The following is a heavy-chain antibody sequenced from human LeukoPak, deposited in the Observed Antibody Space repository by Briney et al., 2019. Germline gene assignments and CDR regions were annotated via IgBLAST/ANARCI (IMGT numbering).Heavy chain of an antibody. J-gene: IGHJ3*01. CDR3: AKIRYRSDYVEGFGAFDL. D-gene: IGHD3-16*01. CDR2: ISGRGVYT. Sequence: GGSLRLSCAASGFSFSTYGISWVRQAPGRGLEWVAGISGRGVYTYYADSVKGRFTISRDTSKNTLYLQMNSLRADDTAVYFCAKIRYRSDYVEGFGAFDLWGQGTMVTVSS. V-gene: IGHV3-23*01. CDR1: GFSFSTYG.